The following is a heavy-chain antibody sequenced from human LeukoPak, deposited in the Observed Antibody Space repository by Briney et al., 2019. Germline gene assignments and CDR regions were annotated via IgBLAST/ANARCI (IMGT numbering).Heavy chain of an antibody. CDR1: GYTFTGYY. Sequence: ASVKVSCKASGYTFTGYYMHWVRQAPGQGLEWMGWINPNSGGTNYAQKFQGRVTMTRDTSISTAYMELSRLRSDDTAVYYCARGEKIVVVPAAIDYWGQGTLVIVSS. D-gene: IGHD2-2*01. J-gene: IGHJ4*02. CDR2: INPNSGGT. CDR3: ARGEKIVVVPAAIDY. V-gene: IGHV1-2*02.